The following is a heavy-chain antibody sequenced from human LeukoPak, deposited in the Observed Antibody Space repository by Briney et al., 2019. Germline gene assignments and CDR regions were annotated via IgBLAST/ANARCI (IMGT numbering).Heavy chain of an antibody. D-gene: IGHD1-26*01. CDR3: AKDKLGGTNANYFDS. CDR1: GFTFADYA. V-gene: IGHV3-43*02. J-gene: IGHJ4*02. Sequence: GGSLRLSCAASGFTFADYAMHWVRQAPGKGLEWVSLISADGGSTYYADSVKGRFTISRDNSKNTLYLQMNSLRAEDTAVYYCAKDKLGGTNANYFDSWGQGTLVTVSS. CDR2: ISADGGST.